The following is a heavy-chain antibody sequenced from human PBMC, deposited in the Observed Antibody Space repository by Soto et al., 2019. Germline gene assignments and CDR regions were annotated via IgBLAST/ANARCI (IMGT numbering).Heavy chain of an antibody. CDR1: GGSISSYY. Sequence: PSETLSLTCTVSGGSISSYYWSWVRQSPGKGLEWIGYIYSSGSTNSNPSLKSRATISVDTSKNQFSLNLASVAAADTAVYYCATQTFRSNSFFDSWGQGALVTVSS. V-gene: IGHV4-59*08. CDR3: ATQTFRSNSFFDS. J-gene: IGHJ4*02. CDR2: IYSSGST. D-gene: IGHD7-27*01.